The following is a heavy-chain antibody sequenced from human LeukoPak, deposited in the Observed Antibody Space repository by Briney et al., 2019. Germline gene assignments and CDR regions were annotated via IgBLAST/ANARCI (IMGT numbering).Heavy chain of an antibody. Sequence: GGSLRLSCAASGFTFSSYAMHWVRQAPGKGLEWVAVISYDGSNEYYADSVKGRFTISRDNSKNTLYLQMNSLRAEDTALYYCARDRGQQWLHFDYWGQGTLVTVSS. D-gene: IGHD5-18*01. J-gene: IGHJ4*02. CDR3: ARDRGQQWLHFDY. V-gene: IGHV3-30-3*01. CDR1: GFTFSSYA. CDR2: ISYDGSNE.